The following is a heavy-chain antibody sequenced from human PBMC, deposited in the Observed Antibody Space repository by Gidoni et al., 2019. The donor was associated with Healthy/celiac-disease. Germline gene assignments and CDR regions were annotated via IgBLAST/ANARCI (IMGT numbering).Heavy chain of an antibody. D-gene: IGHD3-3*01. CDR2: ISGSGGST. Sequence: EVQLLESGGGLVQPGGSLRLSCAASGFTFSSYALSWVRQAPGKGLEWVSAISGSGGSTYDADSVKGRFTISRDNSKNTLYLQMNSLRAEDTAVYYCAKDRGRDFGVVTLYYFDYWGQGTLVTVSS. J-gene: IGHJ4*02. CDR3: AKDRGRDFGVVTLYYFDY. CDR1: GFTFSSYA. V-gene: IGHV3-23*01.